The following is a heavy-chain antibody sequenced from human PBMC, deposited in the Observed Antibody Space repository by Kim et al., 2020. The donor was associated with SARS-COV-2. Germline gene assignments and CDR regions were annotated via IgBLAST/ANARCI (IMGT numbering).Heavy chain of an antibody. D-gene: IGHD6-13*01. CDR3: TSDRGSDWYGRHYYQGMDV. V-gene: IGHV3-15*01. Sequence: GGSLRLSCAASGFTFSNAWMSWVRQAPGKGLEWVGRIKGKTDGGTTDYAAPVKGRFTISRDDSKNTFYLQMNSLKTEDAAVYYCTSDRGSDWYGRHYYQGMDVWGQGTTVTVSS. CDR1: GFTFSNAW. J-gene: IGHJ6*02. CDR2: IKGKTDGGTT.